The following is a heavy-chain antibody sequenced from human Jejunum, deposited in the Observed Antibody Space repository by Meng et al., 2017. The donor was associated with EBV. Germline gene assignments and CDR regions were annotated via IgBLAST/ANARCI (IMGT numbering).Heavy chain of an antibody. CDR2: INGDGGRT. Sequence: EVRRVEAGVCFSPPGGCPGLACAASGFTLCGFWMYWVRQVRGKGLVWISRINGDGGRTTYAASVKDRVTISRDNAKNTLYLQMNSLRAEDTAVYYCAKDRNYYIDYWGQGTLVTVSS. CDR1: GFTLCGFW. V-gene: IGHV3-74*01. CDR3: AKDRNYYIDY. J-gene: IGHJ4*02. D-gene: IGHD1-7*01.